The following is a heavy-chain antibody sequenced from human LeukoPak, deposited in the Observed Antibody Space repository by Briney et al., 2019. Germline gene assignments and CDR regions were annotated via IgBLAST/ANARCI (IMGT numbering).Heavy chain of an antibody. J-gene: IGHJ4*02. D-gene: IGHD2-15*01. CDR2: ISSGSTI. CDR3: ARGAATVDY. Sequence: GGSLRLSCAASGFTFSSYEMNWVRQAPGKGLEWVSYISSGSTIYYADSVKCRFTISRYNAKNSLYLQMNSLRAEDTAVYYCARGAATVDYWGQGTLVTVSS. CDR1: GFTFSSYE. V-gene: IGHV3-48*03.